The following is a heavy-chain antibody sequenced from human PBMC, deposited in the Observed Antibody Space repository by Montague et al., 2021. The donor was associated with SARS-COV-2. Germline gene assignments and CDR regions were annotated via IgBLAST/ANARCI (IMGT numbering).Heavy chain of an antibody. CDR3: ARTGYSSGWHSFDY. V-gene: IGHV4-4*02. CDR2: IYHSGST. CDR1: GGSISSINW. D-gene: IGHD6-19*01. Sequence: SETLSLTCVVSGGSISSINWWCWVRQPPGKRLEWFVEIYHSGSTNYNPSLKSRVIISVDKSKNQFSLKLSSVTAADTAVSYCARTGYSSGWHSFDYWGQGTLVTVSS. J-gene: IGHJ4*02.